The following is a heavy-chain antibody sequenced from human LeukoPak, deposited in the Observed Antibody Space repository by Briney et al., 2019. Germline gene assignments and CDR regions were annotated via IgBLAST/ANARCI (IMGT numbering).Heavy chain of an antibody. D-gene: IGHD1-26*01. J-gene: IGHJ4*02. CDR3: AKSHLPNAYSGTYYCDY. V-gene: IGHV3-30*02. CDR2: IWYDESKR. Sequence: AGSLRLSCEASGLTSTYYCMHWVRQAPGKGLEWVDYIWYDESKRLYGDSVKGRFTISRDNSKNTLYLQMNSLRTEDTAVYYCAKSHLPNAYSGTYYCDYWGQGTLVTVSS. CDR1: GLTSTYYC.